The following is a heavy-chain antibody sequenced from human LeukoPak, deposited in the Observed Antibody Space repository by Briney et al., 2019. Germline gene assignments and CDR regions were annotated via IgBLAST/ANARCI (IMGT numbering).Heavy chain of an antibody. CDR2: INYDGSNK. Sequence: GGSLRLSCAASGFTFNNYGLHWVRQAPGKGLEWVAVINYDGSNKYYADSVKGRFTISRDNSKNTLYLQMNSLRAEDTAVYYCARGAYYYEDWGQGTLVTVSS. J-gene: IGHJ4*02. CDR3: ARGAYYYED. V-gene: IGHV3-33*01. D-gene: IGHD3-22*01. CDR1: GFTFNNYG.